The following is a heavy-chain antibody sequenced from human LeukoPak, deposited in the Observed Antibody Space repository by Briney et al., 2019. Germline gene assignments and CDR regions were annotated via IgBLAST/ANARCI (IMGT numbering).Heavy chain of an antibody. CDR1: GYFISSSYY. CDR2: IYYSGST. CDR3: ARRRIADMFDP. J-gene: IGHJ5*02. V-gene: IGHV4-61*01. D-gene: IGHD6-6*01. Sequence: SETLSLTCTVSGYFISSSYYWSWIRQPPGKGLEWIGYIYYSGSTNYNPSLKSRVTISVDTSKNQFSLKLSSVTAADTAVYYCARRRIADMFDPWGQGTLVTVSS.